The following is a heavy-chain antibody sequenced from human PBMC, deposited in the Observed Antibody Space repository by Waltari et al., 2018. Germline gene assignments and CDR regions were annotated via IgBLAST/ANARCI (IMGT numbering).Heavy chain of an antibody. D-gene: IGHD6-19*01. J-gene: IGHJ4*02. Sequence: QVQLQQWGAGLLTPSETLSLTCAVYGGSFSGYYWSWIRQPPGKGLEWIGEINHSGSTNYNPSLKSRVTISVDTSKNQFSLKLSSVTAADTAVYYCARHQRRSSGRSFDYWGQGTLVTVSS. CDR2: INHSGST. CDR1: GGSFSGYY. CDR3: ARHQRRSSGRSFDY. V-gene: IGHV4-34*01.